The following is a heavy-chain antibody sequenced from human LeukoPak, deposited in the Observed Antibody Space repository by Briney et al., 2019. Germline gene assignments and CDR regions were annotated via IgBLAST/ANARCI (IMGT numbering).Heavy chain of an antibody. CDR2: ISYDGSNK. CDR3: AKLQDPDY. J-gene: IGHJ4*02. V-gene: IGHV3-30*18. Sequence: GGSLRLSCAASGFTFSSYGMHWVRQAPGKGLEWVAVISYDGSNKYYADSVKGRFTISRDNSKNTLYLQMNSLRAEGTAVYYCAKLQDPDYWGQGTLVTVSS. CDR1: GFTFSSYG.